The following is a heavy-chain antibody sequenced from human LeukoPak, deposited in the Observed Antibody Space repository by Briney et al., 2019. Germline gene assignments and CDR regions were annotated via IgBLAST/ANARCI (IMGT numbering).Heavy chain of an antibody. CDR3: ARRRSEEFDFDC. CDR1: GYTFTGYY. CDR2: INPNSGGT. Sequence: GASVKVSCKASGYTFTGYYIHWVRQAPGQGLEWMGWINPNSGGTNYAQKFQGRVTMTRDTAITTAYMELSRLRSDGTAVYYCARRRSEEFDFDCWGQGTLVTVSS. J-gene: IGHJ4*02. D-gene: IGHD6-19*01. V-gene: IGHV1-2*02.